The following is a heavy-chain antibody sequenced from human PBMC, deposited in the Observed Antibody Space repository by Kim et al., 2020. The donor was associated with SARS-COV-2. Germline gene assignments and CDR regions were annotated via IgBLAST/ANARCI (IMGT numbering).Heavy chain of an antibody. Sequence: SETLSLTCAVYGGSFSGYYWSWIRQPPGKGLEWIGEINHSGSTNYNPSLKSRVTISVDTSKNQFSLKLSSVTAADTAVYYCARGPVYYDFWSGPFYYWGQGTLVTVSS. V-gene: IGHV4-34*01. CDR3: ARGPVYYDFWSGPFYY. J-gene: IGHJ4*02. CDR2: INHSGST. CDR1: GGSFSGYY. D-gene: IGHD3-3*01.